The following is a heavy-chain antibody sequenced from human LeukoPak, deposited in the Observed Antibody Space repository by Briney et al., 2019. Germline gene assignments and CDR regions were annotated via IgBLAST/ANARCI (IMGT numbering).Heavy chain of an antibody. CDR3: AKDIRVAGTFDY. CDR1: GFTFSSYA. Sequence: PGGSLRLSCAASGFTFSSYAMSWVRLAPGKGLEWVSAISGSGGSTYCADSVKGRFTISRDNSKNTLYLQMNSLRAEDTAVYYCAKDIRVAGTFDYWGQGTLVTVSS. J-gene: IGHJ4*02. CDR2: ISGSGGST. V-gene: IGHV3-23*01. D-gene: IGHD6-19*01.